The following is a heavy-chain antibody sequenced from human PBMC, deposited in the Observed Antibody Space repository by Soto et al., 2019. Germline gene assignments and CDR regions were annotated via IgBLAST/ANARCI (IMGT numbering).Heavy chain of an antibody. CDR2: ISAYNGNT. Sequence: ASVKVSCKASGYTFTSYGISWVRQAPGQGLEWMGWISAYNGNTNYAQKLQGRVTMTTDTSTSTAYMELRSLRSDDTAVYYFARDSSITIFVVVTSYPGYYYGMDVLGQGTTVTVSS. D-gene: IGHD3-3*01. J-gene: IGHJ6*02. CDR3: ARDSSITIFVVVTSYPGYYYGMDV. V-gene: IGHV1-18*04. CDR1: GYTFTSYG.